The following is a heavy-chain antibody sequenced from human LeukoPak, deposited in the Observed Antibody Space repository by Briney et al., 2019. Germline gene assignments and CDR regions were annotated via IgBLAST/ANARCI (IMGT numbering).Heavy chain of an antibody. CDR1: GFTFGDYA. D-gene: IGHD3-10*01. CDR2: IRSKTYGGTT. CDR3: GSGSYSTD. Sequence: GGSLRLSCAASGFTFGDYAMSWVRQAPGKGLQWVGFIRSKTYGGTTEYAASVKGRFTISRDDSKSIAYLQMNSLKTEDTAVYYCGSGSYSTDRGQGTLVTVSS. V-gene: IGHV3-49*04. J-gene: IGHJ4*02.